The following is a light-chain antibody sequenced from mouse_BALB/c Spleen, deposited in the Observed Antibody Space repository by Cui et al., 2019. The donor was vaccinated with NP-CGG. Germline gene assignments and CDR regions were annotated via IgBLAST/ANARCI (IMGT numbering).Light chain of an antibody. CDR1: TGAVTTSNY. CDR2: GTN. V-gene: IGLV1*01. Sequence: AVLTQDTALTTSPGETVTLTCRSSTGAVTTSNYANWVQEKPDHLFTGLIGGTNNRAPGVPARFSGSLIGDKAALTIAGPQTEDEAIYFCALWYSNHWVFGGGTKLTVL. J-gene: IGLJ1*01. CDR3: ALWYSNHWV.